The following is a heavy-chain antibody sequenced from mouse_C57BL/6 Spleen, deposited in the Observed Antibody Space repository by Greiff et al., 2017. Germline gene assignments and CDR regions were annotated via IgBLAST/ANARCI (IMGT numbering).Heavy chain of an antibody. Sequence: DVMLVESGEGLVKPGGSLKLSCAASGFTFSSYAMSWVRQTPEKRLEWVAYISSGGDYIYYADTVKGRFTISRDNARNTLYLQMSSLKSEDTAMYYCTRDPSTVVDYFDYWGQGTTLTVSS. CDR1: GFTFSSYA. V-gene: IGHV5-9-1*02. CDR3: TRDPSTVVDYFDY. J-gene: IGHJ2*01. D-gene: IGHD1-1*01. CDR2: ISSGGDYI.